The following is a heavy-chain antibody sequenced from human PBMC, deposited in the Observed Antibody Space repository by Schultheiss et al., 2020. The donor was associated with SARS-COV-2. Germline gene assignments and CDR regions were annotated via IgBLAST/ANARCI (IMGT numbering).Heavy chain of an antibody. J-gene: IGHJ5*02. CDR2: ISSSSSYI. CDR1: GFTFSSYA. CDR3: ARDPVVPAAIGGWFDP. Sequence: GGSLRLSCSASGFTFSSYAMHWVRQAPGKGLEWVSSISSSSSYIYYADSVKGRFTISRDNAKNSLYLQMNSLRAEDTAVYYCARDPVVPAAIGGWFDPWGQGTLVTVSS. D-gene: IGHD2-2*01. V-gene: IGHV3-21*01.